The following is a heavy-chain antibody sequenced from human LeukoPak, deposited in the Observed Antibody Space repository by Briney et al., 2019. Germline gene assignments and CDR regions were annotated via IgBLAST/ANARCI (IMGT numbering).Heavy chain of an antibody. D-gene: IGHD4-17*01. J-gene: IGHJ4*02. CDR1: GGSFSGYY. CDR3: ARGRVRIRTVTTQRLYYFDY. CDR2: INHSGST. Sequence: SETLSLTCAVYGGSFSGYYWSWIRQPPGKGLEWIGEINHSGSTNYNPSLKSRVTILVDTSKNQFSLKLSSVTAADTAVYYCARGRVRIRTVTTQRLYYFDYWGQGTLVTVSS. V-gene: IGHV4-34*01.